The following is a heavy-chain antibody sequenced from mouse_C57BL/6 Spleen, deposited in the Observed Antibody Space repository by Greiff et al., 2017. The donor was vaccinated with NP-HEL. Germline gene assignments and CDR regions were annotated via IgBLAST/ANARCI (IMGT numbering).Heavy chain of an antibody. D-gene: IGHD1-1*01. CDR3: ARDTVAAGYFDV. V-gene: IGHV5-17*01. J-gene: IGHJ1*03. CDR1: GFTFSDYG. Sequence: VQLKESGGGLVKPGGSLKLSCAASGFTFSDYGMHWVRQAPEKGLEWVAYISSGSSTIYYADTVKGRFTISRDNAKNTLFLQMTSLRSEDTAMYYCARDTVAAGYFDVWGTGTTVTVSS. CDR2: ISSGSSTI.